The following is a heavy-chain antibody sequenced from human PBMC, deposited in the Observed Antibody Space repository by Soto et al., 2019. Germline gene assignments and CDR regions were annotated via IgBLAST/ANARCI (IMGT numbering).Heavy chain of an antibody. D-gene: IGHD3-22*01. CDR2: INHSGST. CDR1: GGSFSGYY. CDR3: ASRSSGYYYRDY. Sequence: QVQLQQWGAGLLKPSETLSLTCAVYGGSFSGYYWSWIRQPPGKGLEWIGEINHSGSTNYNPSLKSRVTISVDTYKNQFSLKLSSVTATDTAVYYCASRSSGYYYRDYWGPGTLVTVSS. J-gene: IGHJ4*02. V-gene: IGHV4-34*01.